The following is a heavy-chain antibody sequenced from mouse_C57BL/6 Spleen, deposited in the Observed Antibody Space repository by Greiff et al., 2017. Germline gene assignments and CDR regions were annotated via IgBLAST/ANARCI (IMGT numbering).Heavy chain of an antibody. J-gene: IGHJ4*01. V-gene: IGHV1-55*01. D-gene: IGHD2-10*02. Sequence: QVQLLQPGAELVKPGASVKLSCKASGYTFTSYWITWVKQRPGQGLEWIGDIYPGSGSTNYNEKFKSKATLTVDTSSSTDYMQLSRLTSEDSAVYYWARSASTVEGNAMDYWGQGTSVTVSS. CDR2: IYPGSGST. CDR1: GYTFTSYW. CDR3: ARSASTVEGNAMDY.